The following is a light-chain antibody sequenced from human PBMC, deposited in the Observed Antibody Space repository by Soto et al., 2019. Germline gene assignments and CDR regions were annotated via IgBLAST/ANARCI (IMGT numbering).Light chain of an antibody. Sequence: QSVLTQPPSVSGSPGQSVTISCTGTSTDFVSYNRVSWYQQPPGTAPKLMIYEVSKRPSGVPDRFSGSKSGNTASLTISGLQAADEADYYCAAWDDSLNGPVFGTGTKVTVL. CDR3: AAWDDSLNGPV. J-gene: IGLJ1*01. CDR2: EVS. V-gene: IGLV2-18*01. CDR1: STDFVSYNR.